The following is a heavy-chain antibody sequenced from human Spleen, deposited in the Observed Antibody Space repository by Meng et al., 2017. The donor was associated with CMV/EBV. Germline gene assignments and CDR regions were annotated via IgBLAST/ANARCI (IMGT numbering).Heavy chain of an antibody. V-gene: IGHV3-30*02. CDR1: GLTFSSYG. CDR3: AKDLPGRILDLYYGMDA. J-gene: IGHJ6*02. CDR2: IRYDGSNK. Sequence: GESLKISCAASGLTFSSYGMHWVRQTPGKGLEWVTFIRYDGSNKYYADSVKGRFTISRDNSKNTLYLQMNSPRAEDTAVYYCAKDLPGRILDLYYGMDAWGQGTTVTVSS. D-gene: IGHD3-3*01.